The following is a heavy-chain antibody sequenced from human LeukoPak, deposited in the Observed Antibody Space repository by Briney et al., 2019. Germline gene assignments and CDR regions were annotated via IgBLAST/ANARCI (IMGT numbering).Heavy chain of an antibody. CDR1: GGSISSYY. V-gene: IGHV4-59*01. Sequence: SETLSLTCTVSGGSISSYYWSWIRQPPGKGLEWIGYIYYSGGTNYNPSLKSRVTISVDTSKNQFSLKLSSVTAADTAVYYCARRRDGYNSFSFDYWGQGTLVTVSS. D-gene: IGHD5-24*01. CDR2: IYYSGGT. CDR3: ARRRDGYNSFSFDY. J-gene: IGHJ4*02.